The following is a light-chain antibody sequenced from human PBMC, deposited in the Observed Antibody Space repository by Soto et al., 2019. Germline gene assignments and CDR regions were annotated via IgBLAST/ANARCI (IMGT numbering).Light chain of an antibody. J-gene: IGLJ3*02. CDR2: RDG. Sequence: QSVLTQPPSASGTPGQSLTISCAGSSSNTGSHYVYWYQHLPGTAPKLLIFRDGQRPSGVPDRFFGSKSGTSASLAISGLRSEDEAHYYCAVWDASLTGWVFGGGTKLTVL. CDR3: AVWDASLTGWV. V-gene: IGLV1-47*01. CDR1: SSNTGSHY.